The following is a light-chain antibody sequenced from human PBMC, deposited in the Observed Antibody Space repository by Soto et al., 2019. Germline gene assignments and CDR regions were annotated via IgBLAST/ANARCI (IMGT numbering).Light chain of an antibody. J-gene: IGLJ1*01. Sequence: QSVLTHPASVSGSPGQSITISCTGTSSDVGAYNYVSSYQRHPGRAPKLMIYEVTTRPSGVSNRFSGSKSGNTASLTISGLQAEDEADYFCSSYTSTNTLVFGTGTKVTVL. CDR2: EVT. CDR1: SSDVGAYNY. V-gene: IGLV2-14*01. CDR3: SSYTSTNTLV.